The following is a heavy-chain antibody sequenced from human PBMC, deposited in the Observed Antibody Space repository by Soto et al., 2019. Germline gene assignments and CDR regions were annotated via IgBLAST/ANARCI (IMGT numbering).Heavy chain of an antibody. CDR3: ARNVWRGWGSDY. V-gene: IGHV4-31*03. J-gene: IGHJ4*02. D-gene: IGHD3-3*01. Sequence: SETLSLTCTVSGGSISSGGYYWSWIRQHPGKGLEWIGYIYYSGSTYYNPSLKSRVTISVDTSKNQFSLKLSSVTAADTAVYYWARNVWRGWGSDYGGKETLVTFPS. CDR1: GGSISSGGYY. CDR2: IYYSGST.